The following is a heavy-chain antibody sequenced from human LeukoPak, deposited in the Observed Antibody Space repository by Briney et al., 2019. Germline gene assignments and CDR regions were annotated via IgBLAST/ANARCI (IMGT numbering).Heavy chain of an antibody. CDR2: IFYSGTT. V-gene: IGHV4-39*01. CDR1: GGSISYY. Sequence: SETLSLTCTVSGGSISYYWGWIRQPPGKGREWIGSIFYSGTTYYNPSLKSRVTISVDTSKNQFSLKLSSVTAEDTAVYYCARHLVGYYYMDVWGKGTTVTVSS. D-gene: IGHD1-26*01. J-gene: IGHJ6*03. CDR3: ARHLVGYYYMDV.